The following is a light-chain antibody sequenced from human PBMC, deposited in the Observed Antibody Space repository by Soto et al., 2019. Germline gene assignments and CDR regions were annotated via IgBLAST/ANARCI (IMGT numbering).Light chain of an antibody. CDR3: QQYNSYWT. CDR2: DAS. V-gene: IGKV1-5*01. Sequence: DIQMTQSPSTLSASVGDRVTITCRASQRISSWLAWYQQKPGKAPKLLIYDASSLESGVPSRFSGSGSGTEFTLTISSLQPDDFITYYCQQYNSYWTFGQGTKVEIQ. CDR1: QRISSW. J-gene: IGKJ1*01.